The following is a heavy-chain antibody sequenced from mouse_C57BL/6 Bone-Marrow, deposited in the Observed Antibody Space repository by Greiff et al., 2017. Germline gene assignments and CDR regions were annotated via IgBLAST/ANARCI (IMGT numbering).Heavy chain of an antibody. CDR2: IYPGGGYT. J-gene: IGHJ4*01. Sequence: VQLQQSGAELVRPGTSVKMSCKASGYTFTNYWIGWAKQRPGHGLEWIGDIYPGGGYTNYNEKFKGKATLTADKSSSTAYMQFSSLTSEDSAIYYCAREGIYYGNYEMDYWGQGTSVTVSS. CDR3: AREGIYYGNYEMDY. V-gene: IGHV1-63*01. CDR1: GYTFTNYW. D-gene: IGHD2-1*01.